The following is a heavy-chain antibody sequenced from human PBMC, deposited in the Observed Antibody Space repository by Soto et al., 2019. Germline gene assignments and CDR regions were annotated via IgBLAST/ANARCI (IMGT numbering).Heavy chain of an antibody. D-gene: IGHD6-6*01. CDR1: GFTFSSYS. Sequence: EVQLVESGGGWVQPGGSLRLSCAASGFTFSSYSMNWVRQAPGKGLEWDSYISSSSSTIYYADSVKGRFTISRDNAKNSLYLQMNSLRDEDTAVYYCARPEYSSSSYGMDVWGQGTTVTVSS. J-gene: IGHJ6*02. CDR3: ARPEYSSSSYGMDV. CDR2: ISSSSSTI. V-gene: IGHV3-48*02.